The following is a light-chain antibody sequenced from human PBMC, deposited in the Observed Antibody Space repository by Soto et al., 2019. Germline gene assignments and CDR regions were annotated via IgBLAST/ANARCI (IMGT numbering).Light chain of an antibody. J-gene: IGKJ2*01. Sequence: EIVLTQSPGTLSLSPGERATLSCRASQSVSNSYLAWYQQKPGQAPRLLIYGASSRANGIPDRFSGSGSGTDFTLTISRLEPEDFAVYYCQQYGSSPYTFGQGTKLEIK. V-gene: IGKV3-20*01. CDR2: GAS. CDR3: QQYGSSPYT. CDR1: QSVSNSY.